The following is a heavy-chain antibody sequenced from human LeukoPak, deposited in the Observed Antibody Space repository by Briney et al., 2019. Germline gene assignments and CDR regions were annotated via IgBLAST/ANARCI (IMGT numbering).Heavy chain of an antibody. D-gene: IGHD3-9*01. J-gene: IGHJ4*02. V-gene: IGHV3-23*01. CDR2: VCVRGGHT. CDR1: GFTFSIHA. Sequence: GGSLTLSCAPSGFTFSIHAMSWARPATGRGLECVSAVCVRGGHTYHAPSVTGWFTISIYNYKNTLYLQMNSLRAEDTAVYYCAKDPVLILTGYWGLVGWLDYWGKGTLVTVSS. CDR3: AKDPVLILTGYWGLVGWLDY.